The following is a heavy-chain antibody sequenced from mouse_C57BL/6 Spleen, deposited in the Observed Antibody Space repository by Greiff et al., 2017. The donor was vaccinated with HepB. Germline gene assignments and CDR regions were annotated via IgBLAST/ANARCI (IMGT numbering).Heavy chain of an antibody. CDR1: GFTFSSYG. CDR2: ISSGGSYT. CDR3: ARHGTGTRGVFAY. D-gene: IGHD4-1*01. Sequence: EVHLVESGGDLVKPGGSLKLSCAASGFTFSSYGMSWVRQTPDKRLEWVATISSGGSYTYYPDSVKGRFTISTDNTKNTLYLQMSSLKSEDTAMYYCARHGTGTRGVFAYWGQGTLVTVSA. J-gene: IGHJ3*01. V-gene: IGHV5-6*01.